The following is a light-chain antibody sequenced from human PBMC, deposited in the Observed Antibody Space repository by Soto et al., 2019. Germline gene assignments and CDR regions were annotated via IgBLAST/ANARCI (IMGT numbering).Light chain of an antibody. CDR3: SSYTTSSTLYVV. V-gene: IGLV2-14*01. CDR2: EVS. Sequence: QSALTRPASVSGSPGQSITISCTGTSSDVGGYNYVSWYQQHPGKAPKLMIYEVSNRPSGVSNRFSGSKSGNTASLTISGLQAEDEANYYCSSYTTSSTLYVVFGGGTKLTVL. J-gene: IGLJ2*01. CDR1: SSDVGGYNY.